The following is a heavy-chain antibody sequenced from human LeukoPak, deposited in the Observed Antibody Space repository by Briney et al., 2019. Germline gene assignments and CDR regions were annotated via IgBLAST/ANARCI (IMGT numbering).Heavy chain of an antibody. CDR1: GLTLSTNY. CDR3: ARTSLSGDGYKVGYFDY. J-gene: IGHJ4*02. Sequence: GGSLRLSCAASGLTLSTNYMSWVRQVPGKGLEWVSLIYSSGSTYYADSVKGRFTISRDHSKNTLYLQMNSLTAEDTAVYYCARTSLSGDGYKVGYFDYWGLGTLVTVSS. D-gene: IGHD5-24*01. V-gene: IGHV3-53*01. CDR2: IYSSGST.